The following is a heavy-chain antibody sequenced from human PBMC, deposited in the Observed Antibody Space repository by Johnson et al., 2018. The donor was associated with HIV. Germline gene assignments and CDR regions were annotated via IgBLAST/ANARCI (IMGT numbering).Heavy chain of an antibody. D-gene: IGHD3-10*01. CDR2: ISYDGSNK. J-gene: IGHJ3*02. V-gene: IGHV3-30*04. CDR1: GFTFSSYA. CDR3: AKDLRRVSRSNYFFSFDI. Sequence: QVQLVESGGGVVQPGRSLRLSCAASGFTFSSYAMHWVRQAPGKGLEWVAVISYDGSNKYYADSVKGRFTISRDNSKNTLYLQMNSLRAEDTAVYYCAKDLRRVSRSNYFFSFDIWGQGTMVTVSS.